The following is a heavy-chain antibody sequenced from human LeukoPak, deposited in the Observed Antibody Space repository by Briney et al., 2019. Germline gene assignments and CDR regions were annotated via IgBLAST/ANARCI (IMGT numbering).Heavy chain of an antibody. Sequence: SETLSLTCAVYGGSFSGYYWSWIRQPPGKGLEWIGEINHSGSTNYSPSLKSRVTISVDTSKNQFSLKLSSVTAADTAVYYCARGHVDTAMVHFDYCGQGTLVTVSS. J-gene: IGHJ4*02. D-gene: IGHD5-18*01. V-gene: IGHV4-34*01. CDR3: ARGHVDTAMVHFDY. CDR2: INHSGST. CDR1: GGSFSGYY.